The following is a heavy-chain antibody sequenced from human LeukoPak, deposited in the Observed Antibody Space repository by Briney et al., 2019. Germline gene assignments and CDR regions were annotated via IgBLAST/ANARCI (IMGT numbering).Heavy chain of an antibody. D-gene: IGHD3-9*01. CDR3: ARGPDYDILPDYFDY. CDR2: ISYDGSNK. Sequence: PGGTLRLSCAASRFTFSSFCLLGDRQAPGKGLEWVAVISYDGSNKFYADSVRGRFTISRDTSKNTLFVQMMSLRPDATAVYYCARGPDYDILPDYFDYWGQGTLVTVSS. J-gene: IGHJ4*02. V-gene: IGHV3-30*04. CDR1: RFTFSSFC.